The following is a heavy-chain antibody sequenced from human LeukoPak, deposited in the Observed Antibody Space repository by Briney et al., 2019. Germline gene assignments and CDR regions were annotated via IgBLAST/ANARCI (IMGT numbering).Heavy chain of an antibody. V-gene: IGHV3-30-3*01. CDR3: ARERQDTILHSGAFDI. CDR2: IASDGSHT. Sequence: GRSLRLSCAASGFTFSSYFMHWVRQAPGKGLEWVADIASDGSHTFYVESVKGRFTISRGNSKNTLYLQMNSLRAEDTAVYFCARERQDTILHSGAFDIWGQGTMVTVSS. J-gene: IGHJ3*02. CDR1: GFTFSSYF. D-gene: IGHD2-21*01.